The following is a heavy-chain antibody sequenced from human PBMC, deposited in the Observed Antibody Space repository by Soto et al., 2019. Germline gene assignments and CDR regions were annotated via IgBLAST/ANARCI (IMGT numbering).Heavy chain of an antibody. CDR3: ARDADYYGSGSRCNWFDP. Sequence: QVQLVQSGAEVKKPGSSVKVSCKASGGTFSSYAISWVRQAPGQGLEWMGGIIPIFGTANYAQKFQGRVTITADESTSTAYMELSSLRSEDTAVYYCARDADYYGSGSRCNWFDPWGQGTLVTVSS. CDR1: GGTFSSYA. V-gene: IGHV1-69*01. CDR2: IIPIFGTA. D-gene: IGHD3-10*01. J-gene: IGHJ5*02.